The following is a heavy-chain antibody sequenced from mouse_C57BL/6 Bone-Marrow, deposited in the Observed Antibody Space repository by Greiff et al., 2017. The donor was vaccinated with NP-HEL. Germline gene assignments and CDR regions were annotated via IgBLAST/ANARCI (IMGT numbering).Heavy chain of an antibody. V-gene: IGHV14-4*01. CDR3: TPAYYSNPYYAMDY. CDR2: IDPENGDT. CDR1: GFNIKDDY. D-gene: IGHD2-5*01. Sequence: VQLKESGAELVRPGASVKLSCTASGFNIKDDYMHWVKQRPEQGLEWIGWIDPENGDTEYASKFQGKATITADTSSNTAYLQLSSLTSEDTAVYYCTPAYYSNPYYAMDYWGQGTSVTVSS. J-gene: IGHJ4*01.